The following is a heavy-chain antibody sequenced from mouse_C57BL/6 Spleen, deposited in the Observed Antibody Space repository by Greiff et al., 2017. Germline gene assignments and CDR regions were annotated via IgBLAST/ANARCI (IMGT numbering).Heavy chain of an antibody. CDR2: IWRGGST. V-gene: IGHV2-5*01. CDR1: GFSLTSYG. J-gene: IGHJ3*01. Sequence: VQLQQSGPGLVQPSQSLSITCTASGFSLTSYGVHWVRQSPGKGLEWLGVIWRGGSTDYNAAIMSSLSTTKDNSKSQVFFKMNSLQADDTALYYCANYDGYYGWFAYWGQGTLVTVSA. CDR3: ANYDGYYGWFAY. D-gene: IGHD2-3*01.